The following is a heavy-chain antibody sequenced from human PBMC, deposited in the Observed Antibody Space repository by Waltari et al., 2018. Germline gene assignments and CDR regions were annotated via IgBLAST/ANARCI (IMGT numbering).Heavy chain of an antibody. CDR2: ISSSGSTI. V-gene: IGHV3-48*03. Sequence: EVQLVESGGGLVQPGGSLRLSCAASGFTFSSYELNWVRQAPGKGLEWVSYISSSGSTIYYADSVKGRFTISRDVSQNTLYLQMNNLRPEDTAVYYCATARDEFTASIFFDHWGQGALVSVSS. D-gene: IGHD3-3*01. J-gene: IGHJ4*02. CDR3: ATARDEFTASIFFDH. CDR1: GFTFSSYE.